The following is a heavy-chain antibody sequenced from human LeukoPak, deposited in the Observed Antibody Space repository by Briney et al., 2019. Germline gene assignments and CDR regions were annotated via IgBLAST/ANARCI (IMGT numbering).Heavy chain of an antibody. CDR2: INYSRNKI. J-gene: IGHJ4*02. CDR3: ARDWGYGYSDQ. D-gene: IGHD4-11*01. CDR1: GFTFSSYS. V-gene: IGHV3-48*02. Sequence: GGSLRLSCAASGFTFSSYSKNWVRQAAGKGLEWISYINYSRNKISYADSVKGRFSVSRDNDKNAVYLQMNSLTDEDTAIYYCARDWGYGYSDQWGQGTLVTVSS.